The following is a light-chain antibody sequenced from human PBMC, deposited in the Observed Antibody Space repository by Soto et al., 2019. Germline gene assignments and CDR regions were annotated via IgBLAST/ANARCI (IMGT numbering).Light chain of an antibody. CDR2: KTS. Sequence: DIVMTQTPLSSPVTLGQPASISCRSNESLVHSDGNTYLNWLQKRPGQPPRLLIYKTSDRFSGVPDSFRGNGAETDVTLEISRVAPEDVGVYYCMQATQFPWTFGQGTKVEFK. CDR3: MQATQFPWT. J-gene: IGKJ1*01. V-gene: IGKV2-24*01. CDR1: ESLVHSDGNTY.